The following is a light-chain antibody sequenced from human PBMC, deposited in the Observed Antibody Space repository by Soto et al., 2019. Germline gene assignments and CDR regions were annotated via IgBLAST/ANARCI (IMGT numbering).Light chain of an antibody. CDR2: EVS. CDR3: SSYAGSNILSVV. CDR1: SSDVCGYNY. Sequence: QSALTQPPSASGSPGQSVTISCTGTSSDVCGYNYVSWYQQHPGNAPKPMIYEVSKRPSGVPDRFSGSKSGNTASLTVSGLQAEDEADYYCSSYAGSNILSVVFGGGTKLTVL. V-gene: IGLV2-8*01. J-gene: IGLJ2*01.